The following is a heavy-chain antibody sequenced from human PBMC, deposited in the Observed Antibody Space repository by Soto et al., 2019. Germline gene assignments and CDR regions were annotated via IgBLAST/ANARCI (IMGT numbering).Heavy chain of an antibody. CDR3: AKDRKQQLAHFSFDY. V-gene: IGHV3-23*01. Sequence: GGSLRISCAASGFTFSSYAMSWVRQAPGKGLEWVSAISGSGGSTYYADPVKGRFTISRDNSKNTLYLQMNSLRAEDTAVYYCAKDRKQQLAHFSFDYWGQGTLVTVST. CDR2: ISGSGGST. CDR1: GFTFSSYA. D-gene: IGHD6-13*01. J-gene: IGHJ4*02.